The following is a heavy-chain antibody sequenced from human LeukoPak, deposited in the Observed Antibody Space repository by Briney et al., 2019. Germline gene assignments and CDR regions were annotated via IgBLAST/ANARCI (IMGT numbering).Heavy chain of an antibody. D-gene: IGHD3-22*01. CDR2: IKQDGSEK. CDR1: GFTFSRYW. J-gene: IGHJ4*02. Sequence: GGSLRLSCAASGFTFSRYWMSWVRQVPRKGLEWVVNIKQDGSEKYYVDSVKSRFTISRDNAKNSLYLQMNSLRAEDTAVYYCARDKGDYDTSGSLFVFGGQGTLVTVSS. CDR3: ARDKGDYDTSGSLFVF. V-gene: IGHV3-7*03.